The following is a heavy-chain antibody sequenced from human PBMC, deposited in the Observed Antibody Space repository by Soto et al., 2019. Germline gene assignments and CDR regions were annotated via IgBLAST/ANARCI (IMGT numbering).Heavy chain of an antibody. V-gene: IGHV4-30-2*01. CDR3: ARGGQQFLDY. J-gene: IGHJ4*02. Sequence: SETLSLTCAVSGASISSGGYSWSWIRQPPGRGLEWIGYVFHSETTYYNPSLKSRVTMSVDSSKNQFSLKLTPVTAADTAVYYCARGGQQFLDYWGQGTLVTVSS. D-gene: IGHD4-4*01. CDR1: GASISSGGYS. CDR2: VFHSETT.